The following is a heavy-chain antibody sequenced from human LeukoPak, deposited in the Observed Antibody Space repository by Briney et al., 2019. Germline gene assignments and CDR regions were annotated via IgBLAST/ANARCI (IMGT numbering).Heavy chain of an antibody. CDR3: ARGRDYIVPDWFDP. V-gene: IGHV3-30-3*01. D-gene: IGHD2-8*01. CDR1: GFTFSSYA. CDR2: ISYDGSNK. J-gene: IGHJ5*02. Sequence: GGSLRLSCAASGFTFSSYAMHRVRQAPGKGLEWVAVISYDGSNKYYADSVKGRFTISRDNSKNTLYLQMNSLRAEDTAVYYCARGRDYIVPDWFDPWGQGTLVTVSS.